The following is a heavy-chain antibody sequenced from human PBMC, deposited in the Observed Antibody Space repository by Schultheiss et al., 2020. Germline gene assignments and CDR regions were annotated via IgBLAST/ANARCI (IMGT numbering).Heavy chain of an antibody. CDR2: IYSGDST. V-gene: IGHV3-66*01. Sequence: GGSLRLSCAASGFTVSSNHMSWVRQAPGKGPEWVSIIYSGDSTNYAVSVKGRFTISRDNSKNTVYLQMNSLRAEDTAVYYCVRDLRWHSSGWTDHWGQGTLVNVSS. CDR1: GFTVSSNH. D-gene: IGHD6-19*01. CDR3: VRDLRWHSSGWTDH. J-gene: IGHJ4*02.